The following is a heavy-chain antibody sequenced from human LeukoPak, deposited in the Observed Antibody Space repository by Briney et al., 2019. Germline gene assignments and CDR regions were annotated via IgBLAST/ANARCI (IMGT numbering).Heavy chain of an antibody. D-gene: IGHD2-21*02. CDR3: ARTVAYCGGDCYPNYFDY. CDR1: GYTVSSNY. CDR2: ICSGGST. V-gene: IGHV3-66*01. J-gene: IGHJ4*02. Sequence: GGSLRLSCAASGYTVSSNYMSWVRQAPGKGLEWVSVICSGGSTYYADSVKGRFTISRDNSKNTLYLQMNSLRAEDTAVYYCARTVAYCGGDCYPNYFDYWGQGTLVTVSS.